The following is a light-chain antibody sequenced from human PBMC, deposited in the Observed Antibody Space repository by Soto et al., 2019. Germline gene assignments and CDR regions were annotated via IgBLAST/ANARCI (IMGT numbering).Light chain of an antibody. J-gene: IGKJ5*01. Sequence: ELVMTQSPATLSVSPGERATLSCRASQSFSSNVAWYQQKPGQAPRLLIYDASNRATGIPARFSGSGSGTEFTLTISSLQSEDFAVYYCQQYKNWPPITFGQGTRLEIK. V-gene: IGKV3D-15*01. CDR2: DAS. CDR1: QSFSSN. CDR3: QQYKNWPPIT.